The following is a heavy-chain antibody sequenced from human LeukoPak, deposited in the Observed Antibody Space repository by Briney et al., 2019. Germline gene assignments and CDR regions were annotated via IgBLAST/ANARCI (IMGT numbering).Heavy chain of an antibody. J-gene: IGHJ6*03. CDR3: ARNALCSSTSCYGGYYYYYMDV. V-gene: IGHV3-23*01. Sequence: GGSLRLSRAASVFGFSRYAMSWVRPAPGKGLEWVSAICGSGGSTSYAGSVKGRFTIPRDNSKNTLYLQMYSLGAEDTAVYYCARNALCSSTSCYGGYYYYYMDVWGKGTTVTVSS. CDR1: VFGFSRYA. CDR2: ICGSGGST. D-gene: IGHD2-2*01.